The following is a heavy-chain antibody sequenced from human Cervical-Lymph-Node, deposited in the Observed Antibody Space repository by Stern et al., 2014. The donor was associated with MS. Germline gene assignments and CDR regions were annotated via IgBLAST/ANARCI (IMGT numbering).Heavy chain of an antibody. CDR3: FSYQPNWFDP. V-gene: IGHV4-39*01. D-gene: IGHD1-26*01. CDR1: GGSISSSSYY. Sequence: QLQLQESGPGLVKPSETLSLTCTVSGGSISSSSYYWGWIRQPPGKGLEWIGSIYYSGSTYYNPSLKSRVTISVDTSKNQFSLKLGSGAAADTAVYYCFSYQPNWFDPWGQGTLVTVSS. CDR2: IYYSGST. J-gene: IGHJ5*02.